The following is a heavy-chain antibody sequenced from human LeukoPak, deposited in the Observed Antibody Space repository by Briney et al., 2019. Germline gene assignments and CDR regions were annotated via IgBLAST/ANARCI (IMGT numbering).Heavy chain of an antibody. J-gene: IGHJ4*02. D-gene: IGHD6-19*01. CDR2: VYSSGST. CDR1: GGSLNSFY. CDR3: ARASGGWHLDY. Sequence: PSGTLSLTCTVSGGSLNSFYWNWIRQPPGKGLEWIGYVYSSGSTVSNPSLARRVTISVDTSNNQLSLTLSSVTAADTAVYYCARASGGWHLDYWGQGALVTVSS. V-gene: IGHV4-59*12.